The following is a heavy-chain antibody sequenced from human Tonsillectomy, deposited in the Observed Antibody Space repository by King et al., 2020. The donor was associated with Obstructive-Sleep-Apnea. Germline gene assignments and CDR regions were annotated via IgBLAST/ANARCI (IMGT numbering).Heavy chain of an antibody. CDR3: TRGYSTDYHGYFDS. J-gene: IGHJ4*02. CDR1: GFTFSSYA. D-gene: IGHD3-22*01. CDR2: ISSNGGST. Sequence: VQLVESGGGLVQPGGSLRLSCAASGFTFSSYAMHWVRQAPGKGPEYVSGISSNGGSTHSANSVKGRFTISRDNSKNTLYLQMGSLSAEDMAVYYCTRGYSTDYHGYFDSWGQGTLVTVSS. V-gene: IGHV3-64*01.